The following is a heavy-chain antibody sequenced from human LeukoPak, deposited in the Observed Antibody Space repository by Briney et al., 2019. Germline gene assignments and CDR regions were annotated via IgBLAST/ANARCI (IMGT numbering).Heavy chain of an antibody. Sequence: SETLSLTCTVSGGSISSSSYYWGWIRQPPGKGLEWIGSIYYSGSTYYNPSLKSRVTISVDTSKNQSSLKLSSVTAADTAVYYCARRYDFWSGYYNYWGQGTLVTVSS. CDR3: ARRYDFWSGYYNY. V-gene: IGHV4-39*01. D-gene: IGHD3-3*01. CDR2: IYYSGST. J-gene: IGHJ4*02. CDR1: GGSISSSSYY.